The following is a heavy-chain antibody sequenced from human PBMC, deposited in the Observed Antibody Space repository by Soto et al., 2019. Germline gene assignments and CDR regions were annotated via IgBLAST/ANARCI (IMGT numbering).Heavy chain of an antibody. CDR1: GFTFSNYW. D-gene: IGHD2-2*01. J-gene: IGHJ6*02. Sequence: GGSLRLSCAASGFTFSNYWMTWVRQAPGKRPEWVANINQDGSERYYVGSVKGRFTISRDNAKNSLYLQMNSLSAEDTALYYCAKSNAMDVWGQGTTVTVSS. CDR2: INQDGSER. CDR3: AKSNAMDV. V-gene: IGHV3-7*05.